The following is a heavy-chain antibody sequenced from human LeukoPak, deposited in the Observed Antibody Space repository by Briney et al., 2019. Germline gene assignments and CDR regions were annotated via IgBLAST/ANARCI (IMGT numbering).Heavy chain of an antibody. J-gene: IGHJ4*02. V-gene: IGHV3-74*01. CDR2: INNDGSNI. Sequence: QPGGSLRLSCAASGFAFSAYWMHSVRRAPGRGLVWVSRINNDGSNIIYADSVKGRFTISRDNAKNTLYLQMNSLRAEDTAVYYCARTDWYHNDYWGQGTPVTVSS. CDR3: ARTDWYHNDY. CDR1: GFAFSAYW. D-gene: IGHD3-9*01.